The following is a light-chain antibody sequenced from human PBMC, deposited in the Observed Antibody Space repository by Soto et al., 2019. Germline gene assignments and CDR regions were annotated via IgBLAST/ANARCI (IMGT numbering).Light chain of an antibody. CDR1: SSDVGAYNF. CDR2: DVS. V-gene: IGLV2-14*01. J-gene: IGLJ2*01. Sequence: QSALTQPASVSGSPGQSITISCTGTSSDVGAYNFVSWFQQHPGKAPQLMIYDVSDRPSGVSYRFSGAKSGNTASLTISGLQAEDEADYDCCSYKTTSPHVVFGGGTKVTVL. CDR3: CSYKTTSPHVV.